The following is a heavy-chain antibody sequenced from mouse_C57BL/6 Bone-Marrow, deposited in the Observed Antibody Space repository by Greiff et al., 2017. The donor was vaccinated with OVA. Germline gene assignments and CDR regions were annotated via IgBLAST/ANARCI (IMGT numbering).Heavy chain of an antibody. D-gene: IGHD1-1*01. J-gene: IGHJ4*01. CDR2: IYPGGGYT. CDR3: ARRDYYGYYYAMDY. CDR1: GYTFTNYW. V-gene: IGHV1-63*01. Sequence: QVQLQQSGAELVRPGPSVKMSCKASGYTFTNYWIGWAKQRPGHGLEWIGDIYPGGGYTNYNEKFKGKATLTAEKSSSTAYMQFSSLTSEESAIYYCARRDYYGYYYAMDYWGQGTSVTVSS.